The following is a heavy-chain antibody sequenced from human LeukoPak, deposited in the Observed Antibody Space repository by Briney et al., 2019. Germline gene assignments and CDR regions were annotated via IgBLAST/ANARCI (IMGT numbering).Heavy chain of an antibody. D-gene: IGHD3-10*01. J-gene: IGHJ5*02. CDR1: GYTFTSYG. CDR2: ISGYNGNT. Sequence: GASVKVSCKASGYTFTSYGISWVRQAPGQGLEWMGWISGYNGNTNYVQNLQGRVTMTTDTSTSTAYMELRSLRSDDTAVYYCARPNYPGGSGSYGGPNWFDPWGQGTLVTVSS. V-gene: IGHV1-18*01. CDR3: ARPNYPGGSGSYGGPNWFDP.